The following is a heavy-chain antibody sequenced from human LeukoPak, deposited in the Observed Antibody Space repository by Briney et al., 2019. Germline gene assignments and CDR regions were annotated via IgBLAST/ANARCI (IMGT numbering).Heavy chain of an antibody. V-gene: IGHV4-39*01. CDR1: GFTVSSNY. CDR2: IYYSGST. CDR3: ARRPYGFWSGYYYLYFDY. Sequence: GSLRLSCAASGFTVSSNYMSWVRQPPGKGLEWIGSIYYSGSTYYNPSLKRRVTISVDTSKNQFSLKLSSVTAADTAVYYCARRPYGFWSGYYYLYFDYWGQGTLVTVSS. D-gene: IGHD3-3*01. J-gene: IGHJ4*02.